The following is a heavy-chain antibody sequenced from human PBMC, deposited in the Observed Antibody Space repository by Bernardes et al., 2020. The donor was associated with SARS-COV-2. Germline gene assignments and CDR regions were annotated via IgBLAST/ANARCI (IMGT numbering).Heavy chain of an antibody. J-gene: IGHJ4*02. Sequence: ASLKVACKASGYTFTSYEINWVREATGEGLEWMGWMNPNSGNTGYAQKFQGRVTMTRNTSISTAYMELSRLRSEDTAVYYCARRGSGYREYYFDYWGQGTLVTVSS. CDR1: GYTFTSYE. D-gene: IGHD3-22*01. V-gene: IGHV1-8*01. CDR3: ARRGSGYREYYFDY. CDR2: MNPNSGNT.